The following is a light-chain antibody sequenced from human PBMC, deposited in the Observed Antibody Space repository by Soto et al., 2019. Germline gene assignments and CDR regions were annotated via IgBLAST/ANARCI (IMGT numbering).Light chain of an antibody. CDR3: MQALQTPPT. CDR1: QSLLHSNGYNY. CDR2: LGS. Sequence: DLVMTQSPLSLPVTPGEPASISCRSSQSLLHSNGYNYLDWYLQKPGQSPQLLIYLGSNRASGVPDWFSVSGSGTDFSLKISRVEAEDVGVYYCMQALQTPPTFGQGTKLEIK. J-gene: IGKJ2*01. V-gene: IGKV2-28*01.